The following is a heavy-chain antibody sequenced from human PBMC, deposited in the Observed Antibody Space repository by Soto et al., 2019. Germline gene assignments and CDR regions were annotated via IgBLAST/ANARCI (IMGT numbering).Heavy chain of an antibody. J-gene: IGHJ4*02. CDR1: GGTISTGGYT. D-gene: IGHD1-26*01. Sequence: TLSLTCDVSGGTISTGGYTWAWIRQPPGKALEWIGHTYHSGNPYYNPSLKSRVIISVDRSKNQFSLKVRSVTAADTAVYYCARHFGIVGATRLSNFDYWGQETLVTVSS. CDR3: ARHFGIVGATRLSNFDY. V-gene: IGHV4-30-2*01. CDR2: TYHSGNP.